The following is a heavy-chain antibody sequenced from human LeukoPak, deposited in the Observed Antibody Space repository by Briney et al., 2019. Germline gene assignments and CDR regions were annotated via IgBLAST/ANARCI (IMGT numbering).Heavy chain of an antibody. D-gene: IGHD2/OR15-2a*01. Sequence: ESGPTLVKPTQTLTLTCTFSGFSLSTSEVGVGWIRQPPGKALEWLALIYWDDDKRYSPSLKSRLTLTKDTPKNQVVLTMTNMDPVDTATYYCAHRPVIGAPFDSWGQGTLVTVSS. CDR3: AHRPVIGAPFDS. J-gene: IGHJ4*02. CDR1: GFSLSTSEVG. CDR2: IYWDDDK. V-gene: IGHV2-5*02.